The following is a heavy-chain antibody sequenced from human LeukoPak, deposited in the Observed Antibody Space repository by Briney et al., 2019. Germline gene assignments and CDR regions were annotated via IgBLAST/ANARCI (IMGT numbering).Heavy chain of an antibody. CDR1: GFTFSSYA. CDR2: ISGSGGST. V-gene: IGHV3-23*01. J-gene: IGHJ4*02. CDR3: AKCRYGDYGVDY. D-gene: IGHD4-17*01. Sequence: GGSLRLSCAASGFTFSSYALSWVRHAPRTGLEWVSAISGSGGSTYYADSVKGRFTISRDNSKNTLYLQMNSLRAEDTAVYYCAKCRYGDYGVDYWGQGTLVTVSS.